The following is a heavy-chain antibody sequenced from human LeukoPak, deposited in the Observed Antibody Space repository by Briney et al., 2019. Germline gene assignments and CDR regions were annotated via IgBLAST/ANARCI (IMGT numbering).Heavy chain of an antibody. J-gene: IGHJ4*02. CDR2: IKEDGSDN. Sequence: GGSLRLSCAASGFTFISYWMSWIRQPPGKGLEGVANIKEDGSDNNYVDSVLGRFTISRDNAKNELYLQMSSLRAEDTAVYYCARPTNLKPFVYWGQGNLVTVSS. V-gene: IGHV3-7*02. CDR1: GFTFISYW. CDR3: ARPTNLKPFVY.